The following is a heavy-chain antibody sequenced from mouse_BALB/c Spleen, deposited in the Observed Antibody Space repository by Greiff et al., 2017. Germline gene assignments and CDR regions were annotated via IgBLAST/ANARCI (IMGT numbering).Heavy chain of an antibody. CDR1: GFSLTSYG. CDR3: ARNDHYYGSSYWYFDV. J-gene: IGHJ1*01. D-gene: IGHD1-1*01. V-gene: IGHV2-2*02. Sequence: LMESGPGLVQPSQSLSITCTVSGFSLTSYGVHWVRQSPGKGLEWLGVIWSGGSTDYNAAFISRLSISKDNSKSQVFFKMNSLQANDTAIYYCARNDHYYGSSYWYFDVWGAGTTVTVSS. CDR2: IWSGGST.